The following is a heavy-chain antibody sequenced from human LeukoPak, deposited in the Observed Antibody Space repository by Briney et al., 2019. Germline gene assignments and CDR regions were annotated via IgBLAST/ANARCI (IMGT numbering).Heavy chain of an antibody. CDR3: ARDRSSDSSGYSNY. V-gene: IGHV1-24*01. CDR1: GYTLTELS. J-gene: IGHJ4*02. CDR2: FDPEDGET. Sequence: ASVKVSCKVSGYTLTELSMHWVRQAPGKGLEWMGGFDPEDGETIYAQKFQGRVTMTRDTSTSTVYMELSSLRSEDTAVCYCARDRSSDSSGYSNYWGQGTLVTVSS. D-gene: IGHD3-22*01.